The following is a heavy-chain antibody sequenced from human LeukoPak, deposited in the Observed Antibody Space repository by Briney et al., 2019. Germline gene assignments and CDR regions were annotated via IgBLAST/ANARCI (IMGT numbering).Heavy chain of an antibody. D-gene: IGHD3-3*02. J-gene: IGHJ4*02. Sequence: ASVKVSCKASGYTFTSYDINWVRQATGQGLEWMGWMNPNSGNTGYAQKFQGRVTMTRNTSISTAYMELSSLRSEDTAVYYCARGDHFSTPNPPDYWGQGTLVTVSS. CDR1: GYTFTSYD. CDR3: ARGDHFSTPNPPDY. V-gene: IGHV1-8*01. CDR2: MNPNSGNT.